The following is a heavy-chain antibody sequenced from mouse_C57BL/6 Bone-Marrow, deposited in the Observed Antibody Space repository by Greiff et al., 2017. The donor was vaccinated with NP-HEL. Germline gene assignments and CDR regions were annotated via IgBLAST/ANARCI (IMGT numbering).Heavy chain of an antibody. V-gene: IGHV1-72*01. CDR1: GYTFTSSW. CDR2: IDPNSGGT. J-gene: IGHJ1*03. CDR3: ARYYYGSRGWYFDV. Sequence: VQLQQSGADLVKPGASVKLSCKASGYTFTSSWMHWVKQRPGRGLEWIGRIDPNSGGTKFNEKFKTKATLTVDKPSSTAYMQLSSLTSEDSAVYYCARYYYGSRGWYFDVWGTGTTVTVSS. D-gene: IGHD1-1*01.